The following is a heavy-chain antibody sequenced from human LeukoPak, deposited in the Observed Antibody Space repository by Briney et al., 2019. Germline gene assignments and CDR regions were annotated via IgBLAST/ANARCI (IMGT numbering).Heavy chain of an antibody. D-gene: IGHD2-21*01. CDR2: IYHSGST. CDR3: ARATNSYHWYFDL. V-gene: IGHV4-38-2*02. Sequence: SETLSLTCTVSGYSISSGYYWGWIRQPPGKGLEWIGRIYHSGSTYYNPSLKSRVTISVDTSKNQFSLKLSSVTAADTAVSYCARATNSYHWYFDLWGRGTLVTVSS. CDR1: GYSISSGYY. J-gene: IGHJ2*01.